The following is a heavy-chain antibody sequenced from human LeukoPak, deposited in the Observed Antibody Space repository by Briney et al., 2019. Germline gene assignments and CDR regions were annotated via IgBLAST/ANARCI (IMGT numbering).Heavy chain of an antibody. Sequence: GGSLRLSCAASGFTFSSYGMAWVRQAPGKGLEWVSGMNGNGGRIYYADSVKGRFTISRDNSKNTLYLQMNSLRAEDTAVYYCAKLESGTYSHLEYWGQGTLVTVSS. J-gene: IGHJ4*02. CDR2: MNGNGGRI. CDR3: AKLESGTYSHLEY. CDR1: GFTFSSYG. V-gene: IGHV3-23*01. D-gene: IGHD1-26*01.